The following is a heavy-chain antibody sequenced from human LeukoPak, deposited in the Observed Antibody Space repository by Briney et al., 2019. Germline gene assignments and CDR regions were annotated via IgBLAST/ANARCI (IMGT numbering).Heavy chain of an antibody. D-gene: IGHD3-3*01. Sequence: GGSLRLSCAASGFTFSSYAMHWVRQAPGKGLEWVAVISYDGSNKYYADSVKGRFTISRDNSKNTLYLQVNSLRAEDTAVYYCARDNDYDFWSGLPGHGYWGQGTLVTVSS. CDR2: ISYDGSNK. V-gene: IGHV3-30-3*01. CDR3: ARDNDYDFWSGLPGHGY. J-gene: IGHJ4*02. CDR1: GFTFSSYA.